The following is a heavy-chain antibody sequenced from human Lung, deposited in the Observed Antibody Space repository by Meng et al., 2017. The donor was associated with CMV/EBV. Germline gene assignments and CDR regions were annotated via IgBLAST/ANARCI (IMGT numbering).Heavy chain of an antibody. CDR1: GGTFSSYA. CDR3: ARVEMGMVGAAY. J-gene: IGHJ4*02. D-gene: IGHD2-15*01. V-gene: IGHV1-69*05. CDR2: IIPIFGTA. Sequence: SVKVSCKASGGTFSSYAISWVRQAPGQGLEWMGGIIPIFGTANYAQKFQGRVTITTDEYTSTAYRELSSLRSEDTAVYYSARVEMGMVGAAYWGQGTLVTVSS.